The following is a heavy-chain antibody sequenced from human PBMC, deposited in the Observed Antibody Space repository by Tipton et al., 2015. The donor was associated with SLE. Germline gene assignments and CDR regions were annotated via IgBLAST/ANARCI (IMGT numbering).Heavy chain of an antibody. CDR1: GGTFSSHA. J-gene: IGHJ3*02. Sequence: QSGAEVKKPGSSVKVSCKASGGTFSSHAISWVRQAPGQGLEWMGGVVPKFGTSISAQTFQGRVTISADTSASTAYMELSSLRSEDTAVYYCARDRGSGYYDSSGYFWSDAFNIWGQGTMVTVSS. CDR2: VVPKFGTS. V-gene: IGHV1-69*06. D-gene: IGHD3-22*01. CDR3: ARDRGSGYYDSSGYFWSDAFNI.